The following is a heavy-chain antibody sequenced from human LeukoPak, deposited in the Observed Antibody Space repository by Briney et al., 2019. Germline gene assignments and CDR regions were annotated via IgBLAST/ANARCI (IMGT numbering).Heavy chain of an antibody. J-gene: IGHJ4*02. CDR1: GFTFSDYY. Sequence: GGSLRLSCAASGFTFSDYYMSWMRQAPGKGLEWVSYISSSGSTIYYADSVKGRFTISRDNAKNSLYMQMNSLRAEDTAVYYCARDRGYRSKWYFDYWGQGTLVTVSS. CDR3: ARDRGYRSKWYFDY. D-gene: IGHD5-18*01. V-gene: IGHV3-11*01. CDR2: ISSSGSTI.